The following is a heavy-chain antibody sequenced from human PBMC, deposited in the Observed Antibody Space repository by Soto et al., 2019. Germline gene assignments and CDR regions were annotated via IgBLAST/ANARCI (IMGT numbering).Heavy chain of an antibody. D-gene: IGHD3-22*01. CDR2: ISAYNGNT. V-gene: IGHV1-18*01. CDR1: GYTFTSYG. J-gene: IGHJ5*02. Sequence: QVQLVQSGAEVKKPGASVKVSCKASGYTFTSYGISWVRQAPGQGLEWMGWISAYNGNTNYAQKLQGRVTMTTDTTTSTAYRELRSLRSDDTAVYYCARDTDSSGYTNWFDPWGQGTLVTVSS. CDR3: ARDTDSSGYTNWFDP.